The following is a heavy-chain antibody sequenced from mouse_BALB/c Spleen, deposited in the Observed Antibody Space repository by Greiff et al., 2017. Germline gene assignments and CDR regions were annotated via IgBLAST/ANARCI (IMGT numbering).Heavy chain of an antibody. V-gene: IGHV1S29*02. Sequence: VQLKESGPELVKPGASVKISCKASGYTFTDYNMHWVKQSHGKSLEWIGYIYPYNGGTGYNQKFKSKATLTVDNSSSTAYMELRSLTSEDSAVYYCARGWLLQDYAMDYWGQGTSVTVSS. CDR1: GYTFTDYN. CDR3: ARGWLLQDYAMDY. J-gene: IGHJ4*01. D-gene: IGHD2-3*01. CDR2: IYPYNGGT.